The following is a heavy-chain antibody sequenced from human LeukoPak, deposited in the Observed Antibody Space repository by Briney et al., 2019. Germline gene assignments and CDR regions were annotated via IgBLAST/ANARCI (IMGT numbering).Heavy chain of an antibody. V-gene: IGHV4-61*02. J-gene: IGHJ5*02. Sequence: SQTLSLTCTVSGGSISSGSHYWSWIRQPAGKGLEWIGRIYTSGSTNYNPSLKSRVTISVDTSKNQFSLKLSSVTAADTAVYYCARGYYYGSGSTYNWFDPWGQGTLVTVSS. CDR1: GGSISSGSHY. D-gene: IGHD3-10*01. CDR2: IYTSGST. CDR3: ARGYYYGSGSTYNWFDP.